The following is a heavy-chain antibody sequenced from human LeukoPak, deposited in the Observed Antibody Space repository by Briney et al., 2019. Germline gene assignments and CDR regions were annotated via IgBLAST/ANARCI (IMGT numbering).Heavy chain of an antibody. CDR1: GGSISSSSYY. J-gene: IGHJ6*03. Sequence: PSETQSLTCTVSGGSISSSSYYWGWIRQPPGKGLEWIGSIYCSGSTYYNPSLKSRVTISVDTSKNQFSLKLSSVTAADTAVYYCGYYGEVEPFMDVWGKGTTVTVSS. CDR2: IYCSGST. CDR3: GYYGEVEPFMDV. V-gene: IGHV4-39*01. D-gene: IGHD4-17*01.